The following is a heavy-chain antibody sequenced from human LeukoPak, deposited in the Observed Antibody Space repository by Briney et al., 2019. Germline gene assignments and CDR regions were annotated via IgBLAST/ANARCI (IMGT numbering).Heavy chain of an antibody. J-gene: IGHJ4*02. Sequence: GGSLRLCCAASGFTFSSYAMSWVRQAQGKGLGWVSGISGSGDDTYYADSVKGRFTVSREHAKNTQYVQVNSLGTEDTAAYYCAKGGYYDSSGSFYFDYRGQGTLVTVSS. D-gene: IGHD3-22*01. V-gene: IGHV3-23*01. CDR2: ISGSGDDT. CDR3: AKGGYYDSSGSFYFDY. CDR1: GFTFSSYA.